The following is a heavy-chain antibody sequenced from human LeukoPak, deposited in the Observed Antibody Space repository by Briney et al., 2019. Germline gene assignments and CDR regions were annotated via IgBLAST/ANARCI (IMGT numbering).Heavy chain of an antibody. V-gene: IGHV4-4*07. CDR1: GVSISSYY. CDR2: IYTSGST. D-gene: IGHD1-14*01. CDR3: ARERNPSVRLLFDY. J-gene: IGHJ4*02. Sequence: SETLSLTCTVSGVSISSYYWSWIRQPPGKGLEWIGRIYTSGSTNYNPSLKSRVTMSVDTSKNQFSLKLSSVTAADTAVYYCARERNPSVRLLFDYWGQGTLVTVSS.